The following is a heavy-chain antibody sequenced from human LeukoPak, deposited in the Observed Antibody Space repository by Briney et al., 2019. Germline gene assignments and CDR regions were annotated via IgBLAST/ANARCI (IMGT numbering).Heavy chain of an antibody. CDR2: ISLYGDST. V-gene: IGHV3-43D*03. D-gene: IGHD3-22*01. Sequence: GGSLRLSCAASGFTFDDYAMHWVRQAPRKGLDGVSLISLYGDSTYYSDSVKGRFTISRDNNKNSLYLQMNSLRTEDTALYYCATAPYDSIGIFDYWGQGTLVTVSS. J-gene: IGHJ4*02. CDR1: GFTFDDYA. CDR3: ATAPYDSIGIFDY.